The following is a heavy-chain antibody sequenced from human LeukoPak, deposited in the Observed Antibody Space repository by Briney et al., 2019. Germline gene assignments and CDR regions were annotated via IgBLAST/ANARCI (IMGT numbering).Heavy chain of an antibody. V-gene: IGHV4-61*02. CDR1: GGSVSSGSYY. Sequence: PSQTLSLTCTVSGGSVSSGSYYWSWIRQPAGKGLEWIGRIYTSGSTNYNPSLKSRVTMSVDTSKNQFSLNLSSVTAADTAVYYCARPHYDILTGYYTPGAFDIWGQGTMVTVSS. J-gene: IGHJ3*02. D-gene: IGHD3-9*01. CDR3: ARPHYDILTGYYTPGAFDI. CDR2: IYTSGST.